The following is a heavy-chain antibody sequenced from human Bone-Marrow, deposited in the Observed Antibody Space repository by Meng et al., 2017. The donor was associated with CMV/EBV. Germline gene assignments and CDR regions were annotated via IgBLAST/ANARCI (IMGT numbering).Heavy chain of an antibody. CDR1: GFTFNTYA. J-gene: IGHJ4*02. CDR3: AKDHSFYGDYVPPQN. CDR2: ISGSGGST. D-gene: IGHD4-17*01. V-gene: IGHV3-23*01. Sequence: GESLKISCATSGFTFNTYAMSWVRQAPGKGLEWVSAISGSGGSTYYADSVKGRFTISRDNSKNTLYLQMNSLRAEDTAVYYCAKDHSFYGDYVPPQNWGQGTLVTVSS.